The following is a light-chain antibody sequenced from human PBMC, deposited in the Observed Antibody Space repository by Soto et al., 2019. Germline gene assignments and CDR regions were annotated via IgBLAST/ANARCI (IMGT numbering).Light chain of an antibody. V-gene: IGLV1-47*01. CDR1: SSNIGSNY. Sequence: QSVLTQPPSASGTPGQRVTISCSGSSSNIGSNYVYWYQQLPGTAPKLLIYTNNQRPSGVPDRFSGSKSGTSASLAISGLRSEDEADYYCAARDDSLSGVLFGGGTKLTVL. CDR3: AARDDSLSGVL. J-gene: IGLJ2*01. CDR2: TNN.